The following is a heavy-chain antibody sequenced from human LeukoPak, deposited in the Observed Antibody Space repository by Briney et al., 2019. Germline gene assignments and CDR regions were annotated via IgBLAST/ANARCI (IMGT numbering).Heavy chain of an antibody. Sequence: PGGSLRLSCTASGFIFNNYNMNWVHQAPGKGLEWVSAISGSGGSTYYADSVKGRFTISRDNPKNTLYLQMNSLRAEDTAVYYCARDRTISADFPYYYYMDVWGKGTTVTVSS. V-gene: IGHV3-23*01. J-gene: IGHJ6*03. CDR1: GFIFNNYN. D-gene: IGHD2-8*01. CDR2: ISGSGGST. CDR3: ARDRTISADFPYYYYMDV.